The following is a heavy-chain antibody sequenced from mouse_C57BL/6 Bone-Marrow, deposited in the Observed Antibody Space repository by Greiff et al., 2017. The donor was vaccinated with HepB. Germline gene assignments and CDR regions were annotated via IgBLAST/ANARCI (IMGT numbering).Heavy chain of an antibody. CDR1: GYSITSGYY. CDR3: AREDTS. Sequence: EVHLVESGPGLVKPSQSLSLTCSVTGYSITSGYYWNWIRQFPGNKLEWMGYISYDGSNNYNPSLKNRISITRDTSKNQFFLKLNSVTTEDTATYYCAREDTSRGQGTLVTVSA. CDR2: ISYDGSN. V-gene: IGHV3-6*01. J-gene: IGHJ3*01. D-gene: IGHD3-3*01.